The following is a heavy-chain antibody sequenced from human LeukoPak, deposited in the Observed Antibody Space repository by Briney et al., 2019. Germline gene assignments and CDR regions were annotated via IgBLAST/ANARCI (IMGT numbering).Heavy chain of an antibody. J-gene: IGHJ4*02. CDR2: IYYSGST. V-gene: IGHV4-59*01. D-gene: IGHD6-6*01. Sequence: SETLSLTCTVSGGSISSYSWSWIRQPPGKGLEWIGYIYYSGSTNYNPSLKSRVTISVDTSKNQFSLKLSSVTAADTAVYYCARSYSSSPSSYYFDYWGQGTLVTVSS. CDR3: ARSYSSSPSSYYFDY. CDR1: GGSISSYS.